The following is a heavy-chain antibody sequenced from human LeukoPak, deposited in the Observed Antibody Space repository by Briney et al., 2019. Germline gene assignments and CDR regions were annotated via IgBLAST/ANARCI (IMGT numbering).Heavy chain of an antibody. V-gene: IGHV3-7*01. D-gene: IGHD6-19*01. CDR3: ARDGKVAVAGNFDY. CDR2: IKQDGSEK. Sequence: PGGSLRLSCAAFVFTFSSYWMSWVRQAPGKGLEWVANIKQDGSEKYYVDSVKGRFTISRDNAKNSLYLQMNSLRAEDTAVYYCARDGKVAVAGNFDYWGQGTLVTVSS. CDR1: VFTFSSYW. J-gene: IGHJ4*02.